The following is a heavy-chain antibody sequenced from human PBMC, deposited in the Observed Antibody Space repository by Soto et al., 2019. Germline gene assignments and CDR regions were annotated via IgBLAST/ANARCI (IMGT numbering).Heavy chain of an antibody. CDR1: GYSIPNCC. V-gene: IGHV3-23*01. Sequence: GGTLRLTCVVSGYSIPNCCFSCLLRAPAGRLLGGSGFIYWSGRTHYRASLKSRFTISRDDSRSTVSLQMNSLAAADTAVYYCVKGNGYSDFWGQGTMVTVSS. CDR3: VKGNGYSDF. J-gene: IGHJ4*03. D-gene: IGHD1-1*01. CDR2: FIYWSGRT.